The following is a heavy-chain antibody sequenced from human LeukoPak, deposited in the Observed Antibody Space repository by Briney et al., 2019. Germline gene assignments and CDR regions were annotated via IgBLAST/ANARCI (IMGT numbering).Heavy chain of an antibody. CDR3: VSRSITWYRMANWFDP. CDR1: GFTFSSYG. J-gene: IGHJ5*02. Sequence: PGRSLRLSCAASGFTFSSYGMHWVRQAPGKGLEWVSYITSDSSTIYYADSEKGRFTISRDNAKNSLYLQMNSLRAEDTAVYYCVSRSITWYRMANWFDPWGQGTLVTVSP. D-gene: IGHD6-13*01. CDR2: ITSDSSTI. V-gene: IGHV3-48*04.